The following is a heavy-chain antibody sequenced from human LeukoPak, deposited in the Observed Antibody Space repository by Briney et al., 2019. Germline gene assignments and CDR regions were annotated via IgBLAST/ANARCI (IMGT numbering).Heavy chain of an antibody. Sequence: SDTLSLTCTVSGGSISSYYWSWIRQPAGKGLEWIGRIYTSGSTNYNPSLKSRVTMSVDTSKNQFSLKLSSVTAADTAVYYCARDMYYYGSGSYYNPIDYWGQGTLVTVSS. J-gene: IGHJ4*02. CDR3: ARDMYYYGSGSYYNPIDY. D-gene: IGHD3-10*01. CDR1: GGSISSYY. CDR2: IYTSGST. V-gene: IGHV4-4*07.